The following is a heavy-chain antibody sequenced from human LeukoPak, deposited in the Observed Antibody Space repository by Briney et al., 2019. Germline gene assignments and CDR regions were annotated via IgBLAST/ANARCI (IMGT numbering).Heavy chain of an antibody. D-gene: IGHD3-22*01. CDR1: GFTFSNAW. V-gene: IGHV3-15*01. Sequence: GRSLRLSCAASGFTFSNAWMSWVRQAPGKGLEWVGRIKSKTDGGTTDYAAPVKGRFTISRDDSKNTLYLQMNSLKTEDTAVYYCTTVDYYDSSGYYNNYYYYMDVWGKGTTVTVSS. CDR2: IKSKTDGGTT. CDR3: TTVDYYDSSGYYNNYYYYMDV. J-gene: IGHJ6*03.